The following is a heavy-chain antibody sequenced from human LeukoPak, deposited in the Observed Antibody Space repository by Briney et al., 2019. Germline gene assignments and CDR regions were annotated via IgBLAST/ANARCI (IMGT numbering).Heavy chain of an antibody. CDR2: INPSGGST. Sequence: GASVKVSCKASGYTFTSYYMHWVRQAPGQGLEWMGIINPSGGSTSYAQKFQGRVTMTRDRSTSTIYMELSSLRFEDTAMYYCARRGDGYNLNFDYWGQGTLVTVSS. J-gene: IGHJ4*02. CDR3: ARRGDGYNLNFDY. D-gene: IGHD5-24*01. V-gene: IGHV1-46*01. CDR1: GYTFTSYY.